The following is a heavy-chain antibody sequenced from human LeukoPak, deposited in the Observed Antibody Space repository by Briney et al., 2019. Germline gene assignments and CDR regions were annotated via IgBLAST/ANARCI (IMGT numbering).Heavy chain of an antibody. J-gene: IGHJ4*02. V-gene: IGHV3-73*01. CDR2: IRSKANSYAT. CDR1: GFTFSGSA. Sequence: GGSLRLSCAASGFTFSGSAMHWVRQASGKGLEWVGRIRSKANSYATAYAASVKGRFTISRDDSKNTAYLQMNSLKTEDTAVYYCTRLGAHYYGSGSAFFYLDYWGQGTLVTVSS. D-gene: IGHD3-10*01. CDR3: TRLGAHYYGSGSAFFYLDY.